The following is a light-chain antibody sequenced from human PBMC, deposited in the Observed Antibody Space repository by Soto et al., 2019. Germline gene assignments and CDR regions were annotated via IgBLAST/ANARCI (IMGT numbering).Light chain of an antibody. CDR1: QSIRYY. J-gene: IGKJ1*01. CDR2: GAS. CDR3: QHHNSYSQT. Sequence: DIQLTQSPPTLSASVGDRVTITCRASQSIRYYLAWYQQMPGKAPKLLIYGASSLQSGFPSRFSGSGSGTEFTLTISNLQPDDFATYFCQHHNSYSQTFGQGTKVEIK. V-gene: IGKV1-5*01.